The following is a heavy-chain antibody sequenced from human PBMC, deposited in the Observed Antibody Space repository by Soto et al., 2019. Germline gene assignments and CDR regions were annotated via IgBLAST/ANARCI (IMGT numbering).Heavy chain of an antibody. J-gene: IGHJ5*02. CDR1: GGTFSDYS. CDR3: ARGGSGFSGYVSRHWVAP. CDR2: FIPFPGTA. D-gene: IGHD5-12*01. Sequence: QVQLVQSGAEVKKPGSSVKVSCKAAGGTFSDYSFSWVRQAPGQGLEWMGRFIPFPGTADYAQKFQGRVTFTADNSASTVFMRLTGLRSEATAVYYCARGGSGFSGYVSRHWVAPWGQGTLVTFSS. V-gene: IGHV1-69*08.